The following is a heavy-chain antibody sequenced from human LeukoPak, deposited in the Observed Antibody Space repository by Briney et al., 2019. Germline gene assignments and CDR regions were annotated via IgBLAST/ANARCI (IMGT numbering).Heavy chain of an antibody. CDR3: ARGTPNWGMFDY. J-gene: IGHJ4*02. V-gene: IGHV3-74*01. D-gene: IGHD7-27*01. CDR2: INGDGSST. CDR1: GFTFISYW. Sequence: GGSLRLSCAASGFTFISYWMHWVRQAPGKGLVWVSRINGDGSSTDFADSVKGRFTISRDNSKNTLYLQMNSLGAEDTAVYYCARGTPNWGMFDYWGQGTLVTVSS.